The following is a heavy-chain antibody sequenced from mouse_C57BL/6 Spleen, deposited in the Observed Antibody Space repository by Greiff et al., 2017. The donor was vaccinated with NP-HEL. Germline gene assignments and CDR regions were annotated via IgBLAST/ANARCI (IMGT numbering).Heavy chain of an antibody. Sequence: QVQLQQPGAELVRPGTSVKLSCKASGYTFTSYWMHWVKQRPGQGLEWIGVIDPSDSYTNYNQKFKGKATLTVDPSSSTAYMQLSSLASEDSAVYYCARRGDVSGSYDDWGKGTTRTVAS. V-gene: IGHV1-59*01. CDR2: IDPSDSYT. CDR1: GYTFTSYW. D-gene: IGHD1-1*01. J-gene: IGHJ2*01. CDR3: ARRGDVSGSYDD.